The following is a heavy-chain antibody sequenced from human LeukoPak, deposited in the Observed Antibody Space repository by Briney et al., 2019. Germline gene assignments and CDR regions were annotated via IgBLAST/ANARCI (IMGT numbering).Heavy chain of an antibody. CDR1: GYSISSGYY. V-gene: IGHV4-38-2*02. CDR2: IYHSGST. CDR3: ARGTMVRGVIFDY. J-gene: IGHJ4*02. Sequence: SETLSLTCTVSGYSISSGYYWGWIRQPPGKGLEWIGSIYHSGSTYYNPSLKSRVTISVDTSKNQFSLKLSSVTAADTAVYYCARGTMVRGVIFDYWGQGTLVTVSS. D-gene: IGHD3-10*01.